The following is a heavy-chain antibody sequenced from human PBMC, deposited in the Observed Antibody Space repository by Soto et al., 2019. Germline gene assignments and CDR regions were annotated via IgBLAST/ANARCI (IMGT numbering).Heavy chain of an antibody. Sequence: SVKVSWKACGGTFSSYAISWVRQAPGQGLEWMGGIIPIFGTANYAQKFQGRVTITADESTSTAYMELSSLRSEDTAVYYCARDKRGVPGGYWGQGPLVTVSS. J-gene: IGHJ4*02. V-gene: IGHV1-69*13. D-gene: IGHD2-15*01. CDR2: IIPIFGTA. CDR3: ARDKRGVPGGY. CDR1: GGTFSSYA.